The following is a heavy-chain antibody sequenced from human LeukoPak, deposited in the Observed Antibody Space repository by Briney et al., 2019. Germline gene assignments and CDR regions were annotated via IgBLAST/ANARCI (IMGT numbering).Heavy chain of an antibody. V-gene: IGHV3-21*01. CDR3: ARALYYDILTGYQAHTYYFDY. Sequence: GGSLRLSCTASGFTFNNFVMSWVRQAPGKGLEWVSSISSRSSDIYYAASVKGRFTISRDNARNSLYLQMSSLRAEDTAVYYCARALYYDILTGYQAHTYYFDYWGQGTLVTVSS. CDR1: GFTFNNFV. J-gene: IGHJ4*02. D-gene: IGHD3-9*01. CDR2: ISSRSSDI.